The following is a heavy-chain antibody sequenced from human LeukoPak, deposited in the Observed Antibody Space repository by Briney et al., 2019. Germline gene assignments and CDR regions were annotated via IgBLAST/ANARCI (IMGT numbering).Heavy chain of an antibody. J-gene: IGHJ4*02. V-gene: IGHV1-46*01. CDR1: GYTFTSKY. D-gene: IGHD5-18*01. CDR3: ARGGLGMQLWPFDY. CDR2: INPSGGST. Sequence: ASVKVSCKASGYTFTSKYMQWVRQAPGQGLEWMGIINPSGGSTRYEQKFQGRVIMTRDTSTSTVYMELSSLRSEEKAVYYCARGGLGMQLWPFDYWGQGTLVTVSS.